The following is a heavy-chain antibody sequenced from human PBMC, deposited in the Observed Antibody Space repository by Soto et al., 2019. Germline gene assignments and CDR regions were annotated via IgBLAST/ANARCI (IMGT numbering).Heavy chain of an antibody. CDR3: AADRCTNGVCYYYYGMDV. CDR2: IVVGSGNT. V-gene: IGHV1-58*01. Sequence: GASVKVSCKASGFIFTSSAVQWVRQARGQRLEWIGWIVVGSGNTNYAQKFQERVTITRDMSTSTAYMELSSLRSEDTAVYYCAADRCTNGVCYYYYGMDVWGQGTTVTVSS. CDR1: GFIFTSSA. J-gene: IGHJ6*02. D-gene: IGHD2-8*01.